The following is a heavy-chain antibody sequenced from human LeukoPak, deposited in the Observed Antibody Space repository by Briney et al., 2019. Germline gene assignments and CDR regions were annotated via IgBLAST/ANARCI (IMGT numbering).Heavy chain of an antibody. J-gene: IGHJ4*02. CDR1: GFTFGRYW. Sequence: GGSLRLSCADSGFTFGRYWMHWVRQAPGKGLVWVSHITTVGSGTSYADSVKGRFTISRDNAKNTLYLQMNSLRAEDTAVYYCARGAIVGANFDYWGQGTLVTVSS. D-gene: IGHD1-26*01. CDR3: ARGAIVGANFDY. V-gene: IGHV3-74*01. CDR2: ITTVGSGT.